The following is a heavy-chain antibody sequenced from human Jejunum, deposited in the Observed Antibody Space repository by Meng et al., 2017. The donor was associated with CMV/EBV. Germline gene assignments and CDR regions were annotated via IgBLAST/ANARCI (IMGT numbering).Heavy chain of an antibody. CDR1: GGSINGYY. CDR3: ARDMHREVAIQDY. V-gene: IGHV4-4*07. Sequence: QVQLPEAGPGLVKPSETLSLTCTVSGGSINGYYCSWIRQPAGKGLEWIGRIYTSGNTNYNPSLKSRVTMSVDTSKNQFSLKLSSVTAADTAVYFCARDMHREVAIQDYWGQGTLVTVSS. D-gene: IGHD2-2*02. CDR2: IYTSGNT. J-gene: IGHJ4*02.